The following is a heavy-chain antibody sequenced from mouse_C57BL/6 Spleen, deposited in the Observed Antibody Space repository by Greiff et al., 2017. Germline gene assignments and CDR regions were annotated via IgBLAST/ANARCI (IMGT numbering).Heavy chain of an antibody. Sequence: QVQLQQPGAELVRPGSSVKLSCKASGYTFTSYWMHWVKQRPIQGLEWIGNIDPSDSETHYNQKFKDKATLTVDKSSITAYMQLSSLTSEDSAVYYCARGDYDGYPFAYWGQGTLVTVSA. CDR3: ARGDYDGYPFAY. D-gene: IGHD2-3*01. J-gene: IGHJ3*01. CDR1: GYTFTSYW. CDR2: IDPSDSET. V-gene: IGHV1-52*01.